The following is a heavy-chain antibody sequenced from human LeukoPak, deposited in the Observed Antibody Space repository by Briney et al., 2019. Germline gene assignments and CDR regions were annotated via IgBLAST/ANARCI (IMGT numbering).Heavy chain of an antibody. CDR2: IHSDGIST. CDR3: ARGITGTTFYYYYYYYMDV. J-gene: IGHJ6*03. Sequence: GGSLRLSCAASGFTFSNTWMHWVRQAPGKGLVWVSRIHSDGISTTYADSVKGRFTISRDNAKNTLYLQMNSLRAEDTAVYYCARGITGTTFYYYYYYYMDVWGKGTTVTVSS. V-gene: IGHV3-74*03. D-gene: IGHD1-14*01. CDR1: GFTFSNTW.